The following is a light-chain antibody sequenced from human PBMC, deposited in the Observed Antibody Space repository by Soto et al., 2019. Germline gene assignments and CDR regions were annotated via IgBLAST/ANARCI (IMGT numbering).Light chain of an antibody. J-gene: IGLJ1*01. V-gene: IGLV2-8*01. CDR2: EVY. Sequence: QSALTQPPAAYGSPGQSVTISCTGTSSDFGYYNYVSWFQQHPGKGPKLIIYEVYKRPSGVPDRFSGSKSGNTASLTVSGLQAEDEADYYCSSHAGYNNFYVFGTGTKVTVL. CDR3: SSHAGYNNFYV. CDR1: SSDFGYYNY.